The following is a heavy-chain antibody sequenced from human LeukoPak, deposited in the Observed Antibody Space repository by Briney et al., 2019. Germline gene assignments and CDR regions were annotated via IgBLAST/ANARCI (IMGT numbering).Heavy chain of an antibody. V-gene: IGHV4-34*01. CDR1: GGSFSGYY. D-gene: IGHD3-22*01. Sequence: SETLSLTCAVYGGSFSGYYWSWIRQPPGNGLEWIGEINHSGSTNYNPSLKSRVTISVDTSKNQFSLKLSSVTAADTAVFYCASLTTADAFDIWGQGTMVTVSS. CDR3: ASLTTADAFDI. CDR2: INHSGST. J-gene: IGHJ3*02.